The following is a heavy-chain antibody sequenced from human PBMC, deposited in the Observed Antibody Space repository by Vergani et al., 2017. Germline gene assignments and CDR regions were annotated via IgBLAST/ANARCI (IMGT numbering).Heavy chain of an antibody. V-gene: IGHV4-61*02. Sequence: QVQLQESGPGLLKPSQTLSLNCTVSGGSVSSGSYYWSWIRQPAGKGLEWIGRIYLSGSTNYSPSLDSRVTISIHPSKNQVSLQLNSVTAADTAVYYCASKRGACRAAYCHSYDFWGPGTLVGVSS. D-gene: IGHD2-15*01. CDR3: ASKRGACRAAYCHSYDF. CDR1: GGSVSSGSYY. CDR2: IYLSGST. J-gene: IGHJ4*02.